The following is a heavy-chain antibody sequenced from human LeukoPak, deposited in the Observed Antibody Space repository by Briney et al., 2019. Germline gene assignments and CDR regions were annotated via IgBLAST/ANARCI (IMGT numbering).Heavy chain of an antibody. CDR1: GFTVSSYA. Sequence: GGSLRLSCAASGFTVSSYAMSWVRQAPGKGLEWVSAISGSGVDTYYADSVKGRFTISRDTSKNTLYLQMNSLRAEETAVYYCVKETSYYYVSSGEGNAFDIWGQGTMVTVPS. CDR2: ISGSGVDT. D-gene: IGHD3-22*01. V-gene: IGHV3-23*01. CDR3: VKETSYYYVSSGEGNAFDI. J-gene: IGHJ3*02.